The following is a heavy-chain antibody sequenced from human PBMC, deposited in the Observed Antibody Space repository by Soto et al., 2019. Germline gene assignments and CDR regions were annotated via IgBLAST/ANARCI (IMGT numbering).Heavy chain of an antibody. CDR2: ISGSGGST. J-gene: IGHJ1*01. CDR1: GFTFSSYA. V-gene: IGHV3-23*01. CDR3: AKENRDYDFWSGAYSWYFQH. D-gene: IGHD3-3*01. Sequence: EVQLLESGGGLVQPGGSLRLSCAASGFTFSSYAMSWVRQAPGKGLEWVSAISGSGGSTYYADSVKGRFTISSDNSKTTLYLQMNGQRAEDTAVYYCAKENRDYDFWSGAYSWYFQHWGQGTLVTVSS.